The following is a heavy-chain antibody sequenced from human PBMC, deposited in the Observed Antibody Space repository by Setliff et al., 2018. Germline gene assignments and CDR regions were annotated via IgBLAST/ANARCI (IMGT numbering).Heavy chain of an antibody. J-gene: IGHJ6*03. CDR3: ARLGVDDSSGYYYPGGYMDV. CDR2: XXYXXXX. D-gene: IGHD3-22*01. CDR1: GGSVSSSIYF. Sequence: SETLSLTCNVSGGSVSSSIYFWGWIRQPPGKGLEWIGXXXYXXXXYYSPSLKGRVTISVDTSKNQFSLKLSPVTAADTAVYYCARLGVDDSSGYYYPGGYMDVWGKGPTVTVSS. V-gene: IGHV4-39*01.